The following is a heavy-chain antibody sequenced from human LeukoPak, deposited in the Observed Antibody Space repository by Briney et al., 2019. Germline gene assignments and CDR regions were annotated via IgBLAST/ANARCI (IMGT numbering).Heavy chain of an antibody. D-gene: IGHD2/OR15-2a*01. CDR2: ISWNSGSI. CDR1: GFTFDDYA. J-gene: IGHJ3*02. CDR3: ARGGIYDLDDSFDM. Sequence: PGGSLRLSCAASGFTFDDYAMHWVRQAPGKGLEWVSGISWNSGSIGYADSVKGRFTISRDNAKSTMFLQMSSLRTEDTAVYYCARGGIYDLDDSFDMWGHGTKVIVAS. V-gene: IGHV3-9*01.